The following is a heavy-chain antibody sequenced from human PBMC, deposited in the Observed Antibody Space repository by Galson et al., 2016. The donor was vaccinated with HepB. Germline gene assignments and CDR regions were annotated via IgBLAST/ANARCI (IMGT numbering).Heavy chain of an antibody. Sequence: SLRLSCAASGFTFSSYWMTWVRRAPGKGLEWVANIKQDGSETSYVDSVKGRFTISRDNAKNSLFLQMSGLRVEDTAVYYCARVSAGGWTEGFDYWGQGTLVTVSS. J-gene: IGHJ4*02. CDR3: ARVSAGGWTEGFDY. D-gene: IGHD6-19*01. CDR2: IKQDGSET. CDR1: GFTFSSYW. V-gene: IGHV3-7*03.